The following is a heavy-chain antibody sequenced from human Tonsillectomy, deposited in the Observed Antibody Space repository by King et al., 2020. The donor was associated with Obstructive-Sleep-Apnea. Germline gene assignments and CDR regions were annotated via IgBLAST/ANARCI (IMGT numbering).Heavy chain of an antibody. CDR2: ISYDGSNK. J-gene: IGHJ4*02. CDR1: GFTFSSFA. D-gene: IGHD3-22*01. CDR3: AREEDYYDSSGDYYYFDY. V-gene: IGHV3-30*04. Sequence: VQLVESGGGVVQPGRSLRLSCAASGFTFSSFAMHWVRQAPGKGLEGVAVISYDGSNKYYADSVKGRFTISRDNSKNTLYLQMNRLRSEDTAVYYCAREEDYYDSSGDYYYFDYWGQGTLVTVSS.